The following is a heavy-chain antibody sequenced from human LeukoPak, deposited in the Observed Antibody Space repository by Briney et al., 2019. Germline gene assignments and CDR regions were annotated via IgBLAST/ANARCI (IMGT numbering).Heavy chain of an antibody. Sequence: GGSLRLSCAASGFTFSSYAMSWVRQAPGKGLEWASAISGSGSSTYYADSVKGRFTISRDNSKSTLYLQMNSLRAEDTAVYYCAKPIAAADAFDIWGQGTMVTVSS. V-gene: IGHV3-23*01. CDR3: AKPIAAADAFDI. D-gene: IGHD6-13*01. J-gene: IGHJ3*02. CDR1: GFTFSSYA. CDR2: ISGSGSST.